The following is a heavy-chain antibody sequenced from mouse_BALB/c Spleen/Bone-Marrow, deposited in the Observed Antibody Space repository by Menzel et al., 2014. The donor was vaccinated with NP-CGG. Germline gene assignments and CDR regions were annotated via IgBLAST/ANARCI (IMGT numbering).Heavy chain of an antibody. V-gene: IGHV1-61*01. CDR1: GYSFTSYW. J-gene: IGHJ3*01. CDR3: TRYDLTTRAFAY. Sequence: QVQLKESGAELVRPGASVKLSCKASGYSFTSYWMNWVEQRPGQGLEWIGMIHLSDSESRLNQKFKDKATLTVDKSSSTAYMQLSSPTSEDSAVYYCTRYDLTTRAFAYWGQGTLVTVSA. CDR2: IHLSDSES. D-gene: IGHD3-3*01.